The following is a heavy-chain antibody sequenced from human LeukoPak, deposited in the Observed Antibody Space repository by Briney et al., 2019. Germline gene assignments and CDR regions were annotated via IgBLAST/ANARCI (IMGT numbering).Heavy chain of an antibody. D-gene: IGHD4-11*01. V-gene: IGHV4-59*01. CDR3: ARDTDDAFDI. Sequence: SETLSLTCTVSGGSISSYYWSWIRQPPGKGLEWIGYVYYSGSTNYNPSLKSRVTISVDTSKNQFSLKLRSVTAADTAVYYCARDTDDAFDIWGQGTMVTVSS. J-gene: IGHJ3*02. CDR1: GGSISSYY. CDR2: VYYSGST.